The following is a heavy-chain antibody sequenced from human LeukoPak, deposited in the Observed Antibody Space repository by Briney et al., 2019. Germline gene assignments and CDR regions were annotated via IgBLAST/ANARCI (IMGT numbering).Heavy chain of an antibody. J-gene: IGHJ3*01. CDR3: ARDADGYDGLGGGLDV. CDR2: IWPDGNKK. Sequence: GGSLRLSCAASGFTFRNYGMHWVRQAPGKGLEWVTVIWPDGNKKYYADSVEGRLTISRDNSKNTLYLQMHSLTGEDTAVYYCARDADGYDGLGGGLDVWGQGTMVTVSS. D-gene: IGHD3-16*01. CDR1: GFTFRNYG. V-gene: IGHV3-33*01.